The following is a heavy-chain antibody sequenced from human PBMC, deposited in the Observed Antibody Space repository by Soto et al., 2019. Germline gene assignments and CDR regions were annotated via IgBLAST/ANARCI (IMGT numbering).Heavy chain of an antibody. CDR1: GGTFSSYA. CDR2: IIPIFGTA. J-gene: IGHJ6*02. V-gene: IGHV1-69*12. Sequence: QVQLVQSGAEVKKPGSSVKVSCKASGGTFSSYAISWVRQAPGQGLEWMGGIIPIFGTANYAQQFQGRVTITADESTSTAYMELSSLRSEDTAVYYCATVDTAMVYYYYGMDVWGQGTTVTVSS. CDR3: ATVDTAMVYYYYGMDV. D-gene: IGHD5-18*01.